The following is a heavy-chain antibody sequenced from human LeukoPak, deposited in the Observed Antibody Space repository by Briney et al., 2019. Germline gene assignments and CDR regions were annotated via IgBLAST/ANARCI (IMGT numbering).Heavy chain of an antibody. D-gene: IGHD2-2*01. J-gene: IGHJ4*02. Sequence: GASVKVSCKASGGTFSSYAISWVRQAPRQGLEWMGGIIPIFGTANYAQKFQGRVTITADESTSTAYMELSSLRSEDTAVYYCAREGLPDIVVVPAAYGFDYWGQGTLVTVSS. CDR2: IIPIFGTA. CDR1: GGTFSSYA. CDR3: AREGLPDIVVVPAAYGFDY. V-gene: IGHV1-69*13.